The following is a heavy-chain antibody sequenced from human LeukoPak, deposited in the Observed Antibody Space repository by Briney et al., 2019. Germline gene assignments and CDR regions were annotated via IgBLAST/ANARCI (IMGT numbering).Heavy chain of an antibody. V-gene: IGHV3-7*01. J-gene: IGHJ4*02. CDR3: ARDRGYSTFDY. CDR1: RFSLTNYG. CDR2: MKEDGGEI. D-gene: IGHD4-23*01. Sequence: GGSLRLSCVASRFSLTNYGMAWVRQAPGKGLEWVANMKEDGGEINYVDSVKGRFTISRDNAKNSLFLQMNSLGVEDTAVYYCARDRGYSTFDYWGQGTLVTVSS.